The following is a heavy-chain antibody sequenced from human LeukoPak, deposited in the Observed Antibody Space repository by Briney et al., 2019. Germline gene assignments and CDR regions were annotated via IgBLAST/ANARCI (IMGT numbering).Heavy chain of an antibody. CDR3: ARLGGELLRPADY. CDR1: GYSFISYD. D-gene: IGHD1-26*01. Sequence: GASVKVSCKSSGYSFISYDINWVRQATGQGLEWVGWLNVNTGNTAYAEKFQGRITITRDTSMRTVHMELSSLRSDDTAAFYCARLGGELLRPADYWGQGTLVTVSS. V-gene: IGHV1-8*01. J-gene: IGHJ4*02. CDR2: LNVNTGNT.